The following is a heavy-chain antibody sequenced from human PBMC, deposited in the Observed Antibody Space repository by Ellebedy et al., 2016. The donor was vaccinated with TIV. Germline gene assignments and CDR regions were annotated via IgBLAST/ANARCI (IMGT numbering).Heavy chain of an antibody. Sequence: MPSETLSLTCTVSGGSISSSSYYWGWIRQPPGKGLEWIGSIYYSGSTYYNPSLKSRVTISVDTSKNQFSLKLSSVTAADTAVYYCARRYGDPYYFDYWGQGTLVTVSS. CDR1: GGSISSSSYY. J-gene: IGHJ4*02. CDR3: ARRYGDPYYFDY. V-gene: IGHV4-39*01. D-gene: IGHD4-17*01. CDR2: IYYSGST.